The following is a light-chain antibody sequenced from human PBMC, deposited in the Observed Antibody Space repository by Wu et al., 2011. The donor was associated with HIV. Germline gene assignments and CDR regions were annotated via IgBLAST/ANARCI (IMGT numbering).Light chain of an antibody. CDR3: QQYGSSLT. Sequence: EIVMTQSPATLSVSPGERATLSCRASQSISNNLAWYQQKPGQAPRLVIYGASTRATGIPARFSGSGSGTDFTLTITRLEPEDFAVYYCQQYGSSLTFGGGTKVEIK. CDR2: GAS. V-gene: IGKV3-15*01. CDR1: QSISNN. J-gene: IGKJ4*01.